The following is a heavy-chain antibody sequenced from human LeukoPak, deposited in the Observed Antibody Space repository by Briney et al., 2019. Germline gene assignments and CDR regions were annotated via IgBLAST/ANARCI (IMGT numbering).Heavy chain of an antibody. CDR1: GHTFDDYG. CDR3: ARGNGALGPVPPAMPPYYYYPMDV. Sequence: GGALRLSFSASGHTFDDYGITWVRQAPGKGLEWVAVISHDGSSKYYAYAVKGRVPISIDQSKITLYLQMEIRRSDDVGLCYWARGNGALGPVPPAMPPYYYYPMDVWGQGTTVTVSS. V-gene: IGHV3-30*03. J-gene: IGHJ6*02. D-gene: IGHD2-2*01. CDR2: ISHDGSSK.